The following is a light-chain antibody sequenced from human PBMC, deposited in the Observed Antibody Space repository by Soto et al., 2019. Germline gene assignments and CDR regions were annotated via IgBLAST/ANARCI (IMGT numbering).Light chain of an antibody. J-gene: IGLJ1*01. CDR2: DVN. V-gene: IGLV2-14*03. Sequence: QSALTQPASVSGSPGQSITISCTGTTSDVGSYNFVSWYQHHPGKAPRLIIYDVNNRPSGGSDRVSGSKSGNTASLTISGLQAEDEADYSCSSYTSITTHVFGTGTKLTVL. CDR3: SSYTSITTHV. CDR1: TSDVGSYNF.